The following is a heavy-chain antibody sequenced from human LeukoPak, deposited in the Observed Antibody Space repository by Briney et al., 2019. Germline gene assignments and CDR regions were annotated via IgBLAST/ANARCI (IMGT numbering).Heavy chain of an antibody. J-gene: IGHJ4*02. V-gene: IGHV4-34*01. CDR1: GGSFSGYY. D-gene: IGHD3-10*01. CDR3: ARAPTMVRGVMNYFDY. CDR2: INHSGST. Sequence: SETLSLTCAVYGGSFSGYYWSWIRQPPGKGLEWIGEINHSGSTNYNPSLKSRVTISVDTSKNQFSLKLSSVTAADTAVYYCARAPTMVRGVMNYFDYWGQGTLVTVSS.